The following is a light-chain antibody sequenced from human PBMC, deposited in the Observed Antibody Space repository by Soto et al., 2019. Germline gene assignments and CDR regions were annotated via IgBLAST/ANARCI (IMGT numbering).Light chain of an antibody. CDR3: AAWDDSLDGWV. CDR1: SANIGSNT. V-gene: IGLV1-44*01. J-gene: IGLJ3*02. Sequence: QSVLTQPPSASGTPGQRVVISCSGSSANIGSNTANWYQQLPGTAPKLFIHSNNQRPSGVPDRFSGSRSGTSASLAISGLQSEDEADYYCAAWDDSLDGWVFGGGTKLTGL. CDR2: SNN.